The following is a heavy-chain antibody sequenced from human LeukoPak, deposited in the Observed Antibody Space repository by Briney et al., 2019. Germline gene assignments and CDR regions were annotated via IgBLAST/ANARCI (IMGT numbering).Heavy chain of an antibody. D-gene: IGHD3-22*01. CDR2: ISFSGST. Sequence: SETLSLTCAVSGGSISSGGYSWSWIRQPPGKGPEWIGYISFSGSTYYNPSLKSRVTISVDTSKNQFSLKLSSVTAADTAVYYCATAYSNYYDSSGYYYYYMDVWGKGTTVTVSS. CDR1: GGSISSGGYS. V-gene: IGHV4-30-4*07. CDR3: ATAYSNYYDSSGYYYYYMDV. J-gene: IGHJ6*03.